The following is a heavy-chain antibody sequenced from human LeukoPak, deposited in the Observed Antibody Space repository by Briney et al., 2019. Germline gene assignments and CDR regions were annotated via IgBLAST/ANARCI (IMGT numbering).Heavy chain of an antibody. V-gene: IGHV1-8*01. CDR2: MNPNSGNT. CDR3: AGGVLPYYDFWSGSDPSYYYYYMDV. J-gene: IGHJ6*03. D-gene: IGHD3-3*01. CDR1: GYTFTSYD. Sequence: GASVKVSCKASGYTFTSYDINWVRQATGQGLEWMGWMNPNSGNTGYAQKFQGRVTMTRNTSISTAYMELSSLRSEDTAVYYCAGGVLPYYDFWSGSDPSYYYYYMDVWGKGTTVTVSS.